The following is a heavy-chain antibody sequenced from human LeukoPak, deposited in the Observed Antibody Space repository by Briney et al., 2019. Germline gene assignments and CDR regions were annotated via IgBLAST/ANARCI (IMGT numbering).Heavy chain of an antibody. V-gene: IGHV4-59*01. D-gene: IGHD5-24*01. Sequence: SETLSLTCAVYGGSFSGYYWSWIRQPPGKGLEWIGYIYYSGSTNYNPSLKSRVTISVDTSKNQFSLKLSSVTAADTAVYYCARVRRDGYNLPFDYWGQGTLVTVSS. CDR2: IYYSGST. CDR1: GGSFSGYY. CDR3: ARVRRDGYNLPFDY. J-gene: IGHJ4*02.